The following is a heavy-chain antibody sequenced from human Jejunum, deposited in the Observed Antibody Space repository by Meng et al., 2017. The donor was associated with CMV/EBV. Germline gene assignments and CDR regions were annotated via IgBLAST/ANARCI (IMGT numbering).Heavy chain of an antibody. D-gene: IGHD1-14*01. V-gene: IGHV1-2*02. J-gene: IGHJ4*01. CDR1: TGIGYV. CDR2: SKPNSGGT. CDR3: ESTGDSTTDTQALDY. Sequence: TGIGYVVHWVRQAHGKGVEGMGWSKPNSGGTNYARDGKGRVTVTRDTYMRTVHMQLSGMKSDDEAVYFCESTGDSTTDTQALDYWGQGTLVTVSS.